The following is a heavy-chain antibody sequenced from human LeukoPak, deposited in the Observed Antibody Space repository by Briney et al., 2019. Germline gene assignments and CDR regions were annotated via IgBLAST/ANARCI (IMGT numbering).Heavy chain of an antibody. CDR2: IYPGDSST. Sequence: GESLKISCNGSEYSFPNYWIGWVRQMPGKGLEWMGIIYPGDSSTRYSPSFQGQVTISADKFIRTAYLQWSSLKASDTAMYYCARGSEISGYDPFEYWGQGTLVTVSS. D-gene: IGHD5-12*01. CDR3: ARGSEISGYDPFEY. J-gene: IGHJ4*02. V-gene: IGHV5-51*01. CDR1: EYSFPNYW.